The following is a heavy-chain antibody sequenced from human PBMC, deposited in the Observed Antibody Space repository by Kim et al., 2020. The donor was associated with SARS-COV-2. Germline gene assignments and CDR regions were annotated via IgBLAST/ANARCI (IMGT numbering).Heavy chain of an antibody. Sequence: SETLSLTCTVSGGSISSSSYYWGWIRQPPGKGLEWIGSIYYSGSTYYNPSLKSRVTISVDTSKNQFSLKLSSVTAADTAVYYCARNTMYSSGWLDYWGQG. J-gene: IGHJ4*02. CDR1: GGSISSSSYY. D-gene: IGHD6-19*01. CDR2: IYYSGST. V-gene: IGHV4-39*01. CDR3: ARNTMYSSGWLDY.